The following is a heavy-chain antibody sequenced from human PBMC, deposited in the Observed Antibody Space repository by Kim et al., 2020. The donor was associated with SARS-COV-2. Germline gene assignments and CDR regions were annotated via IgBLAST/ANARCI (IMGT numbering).Heavy chain of an antibody. V-gene: IGHV1-2*04. D-gene: IGHD5-12*01. CDR2: INPNSGGT. CDR3: AVGYSGYVPSANRYYYYYYGMDV. Sequence: ASVKVSCKASGYTFTGYYMHWVRQAPGQGLEWMGWINPNSGGTNYAQKFQGWVTMTRDTSISTAYMELSRLRSDDTAVYYCAVGYSGYVPSANRYYYYYYGMDVWGQGTTVTVSS. CDR1: GYTFTGYY. J-gene: IGHJ6*02.